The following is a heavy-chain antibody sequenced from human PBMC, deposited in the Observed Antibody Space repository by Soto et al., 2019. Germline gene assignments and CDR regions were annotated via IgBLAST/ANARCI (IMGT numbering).Heavy chain of an antibody. D-gene: IGHD3-10*01. Sequence: ASVKVSCKASGYTFTSYGISWVRQAPGQGLEWMGWISAYNGNTNYAQKLQGRVTMTTDTSTSTAYMELRSLRSDDTAVYYCARLPYMVRGVIIRFDPWGQGTLVTVSS. CDR3: ARLPYMVRGVIIRFDP. J-gene: IGHJ5*02. CDR1: GYTFTSYG. CDR2: ISAYNGNT. V-gene: IGHV1-18*01.